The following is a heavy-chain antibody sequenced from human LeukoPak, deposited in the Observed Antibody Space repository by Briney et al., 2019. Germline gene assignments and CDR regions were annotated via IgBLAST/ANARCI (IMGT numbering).Heavy chain of an antibody. V-gene: IGHV3-13*01. D-gene: IGHD1-1*01. CDR3: ARVAKERVGGVYYFDY. J-gene: IGHJ4*02. CDR1: GFNFSDYD. Sequence: PGGALRLSCAAPGFNFSDYDMHWVRQATGKGLEWVSAIGTAGDTYYTGSVKGRFTISRENAKNSLYLQMNSLRAGDTAVYYCARVAKERVGGVYYFDYWGQGTLVTVSS. CDR2: IGTAGDT.